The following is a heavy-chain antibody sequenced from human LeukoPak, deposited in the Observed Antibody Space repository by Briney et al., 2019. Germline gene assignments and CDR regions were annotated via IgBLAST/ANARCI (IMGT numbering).Heavy chain of an antibody. CDR3: ARHAGSYDFWSGYYFSFDY. D-gene: IGHD3-3*01. V-gene: IGHV4-39*01. CDR1: GGSISSSSYY. J-gene: IGHJ4*02. Sequence: SETLSLTCTVSGGSISSSSYYWGWIRQPPGTGLEWIGSIYYSGSTYYNPSLKSRVTISVDTSKNQFSLKLSSVTAADTAVYYCARHAGSYDFWSGYYFSFDYWGQGTLVTVSS. CDR2: IYYSGST.